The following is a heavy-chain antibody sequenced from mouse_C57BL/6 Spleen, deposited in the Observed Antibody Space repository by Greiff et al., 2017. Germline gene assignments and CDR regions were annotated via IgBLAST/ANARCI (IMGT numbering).Heavy chain of an antibody. CDR2: IDPSDSET. CDR3: ARRKFITAVDWYLDV. V-gene: IGHV1-52*01. CDR1: GYTFTSYW. J-gene: IGHJ1*03. Sequence: QVQLQQPGAELVRPGSSVKLSCKASGYTFTSYWMHWVKQRPIQGLEWIGNIDPSDSETHYNQKFKDKATLTVDKSSSTAYMQLSSLTSEDSAVYYCARRKFITAVDWYLDVWGTGTTVTVAS. D-gene: IGHD1-1*01.